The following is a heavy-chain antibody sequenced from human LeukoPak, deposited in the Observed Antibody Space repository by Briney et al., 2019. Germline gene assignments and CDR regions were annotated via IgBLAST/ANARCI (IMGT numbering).Heavy chain of an antibody. D-gene: IGHD3-10*01. Sequence: PSETLSLTCTVSGGPISSYYWSWVRQPPGKGLEWIGYIYNSGSTNYNPSLKSRVTISEDTSKNQFSLKLSSVTAADTAVYYCARRNLLGTFDYWGQGTLVTVSS. CDR1: GGPISSYY. J-gene: IGHJ4*02. CDR2: IYNSGST. CDR3: ARRNLLGTFDY. V-gene: IGHV4-59*08.